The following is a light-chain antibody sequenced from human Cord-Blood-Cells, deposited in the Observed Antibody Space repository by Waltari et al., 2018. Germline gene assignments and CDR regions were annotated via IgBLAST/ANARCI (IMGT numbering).Light chain of an antibody. J-gene: IGKJ1*01. Sequence: IQLPQSPSSLSASVGDRVTITCRASQGISSYLAWYQQKPGKAPKLLSYAASTLQSGVPSRFSGSGSGTDFTLTISSLQPEYFATYYCQQLNSYPRTFGQGTKVEIK. CDR2: AAS. CDR3: QQLNSYPRT. V-gene: IGKV1-9*01. CDR1: QGISSY.